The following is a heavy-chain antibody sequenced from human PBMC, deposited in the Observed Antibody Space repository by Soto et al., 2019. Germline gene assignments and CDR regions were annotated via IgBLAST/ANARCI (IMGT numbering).Heavy chain of an antibody. V-gene: IGHV3-9*01. Sequence: GGSLRLSCAASGFTFDDYAMHWVRQAPGKGLEWVSGISWNSGSIGYADSVKGRFTISRDNAKNSLYLQMNSLRAEDTALYYCAKGYYDILTGYCFDYWGQGTLVTVSS. D-gene: IGHD3-9*01. CDR2: ISWNSGSI. CDR3: AKGYYDILTGYCFDY. CDR1: GFTFDDYA. J-gene: IGHJ4*02.